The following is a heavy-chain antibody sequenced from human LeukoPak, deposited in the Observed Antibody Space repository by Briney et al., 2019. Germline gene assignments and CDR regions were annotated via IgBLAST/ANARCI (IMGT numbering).Heavy chain of an antibody. CDR2: IYYSGST. D-gene: IGHD5-18*01. V-gene: IGHV4-59*01. J-gene: IGHJ5*02. CDR1: GGSISSYY. CDR3: ARHTAMVPGGFDP. Sequence: SETLSLTCTVSGGSISSYYWSWIRQPPGKGLEWIGYIYYSGSTNYNPSLKSRVTISVDTSKNQFSLKLSSVTAADTAVYYCARHTAMVPGGFDPWGQGTLVTVSS.